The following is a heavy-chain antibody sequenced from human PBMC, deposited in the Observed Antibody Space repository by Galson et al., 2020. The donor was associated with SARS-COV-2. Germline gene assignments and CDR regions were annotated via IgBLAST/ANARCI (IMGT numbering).Heavy chain of an antibody. D-gene: IGHD4-17*01. CDR3: AREWTSR. Sequence: KISCKASGDSFSNYAISWVRQAPGQGLEWMGRIVPILNTTDYAQKFQGRIKITADESTTTAYLDLSRLRSDDTALYYCAREWTSRWGQGTLVTVS. CDR2: IVPILNTT. V-gene: IGHV1-69*11. J-gene: IGHJ4*02. CDR1: GDSFSNYA.